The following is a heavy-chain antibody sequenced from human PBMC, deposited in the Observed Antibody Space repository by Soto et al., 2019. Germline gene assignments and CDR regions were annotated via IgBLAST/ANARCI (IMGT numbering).Heavy chain of an antibody. J-gene: IGHJ6*02. CDR1: GFTFSSYG. Sequence: QVQLVESGGGVVQPGRSLRLSCAASGFTFSSYGMHWVRQAPGKGLEWVAVISYDGSNKYYADSVKGRFTISRDNSKNTLYLQMNSLRAEDTAVYYCAKEGHYGMDVWGQWTTVTVSS. CDR2: ISYDGSNK. CDR3: AKEGHYGMDV. V-gene: IGHV3-30*18.